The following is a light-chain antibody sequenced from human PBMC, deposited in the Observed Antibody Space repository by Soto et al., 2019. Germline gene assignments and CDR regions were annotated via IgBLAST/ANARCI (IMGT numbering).Light chain of an antibody. Sequence: DIVMTQSPDSLAVSPGERATINCKSSQSVLYSSNNKNYLIWYQQKPGQPPKLLIYWASTRESGVPDRFSGSGSGTDFTLTISSLQAEDVAVYYCQQYYSTPVTFGQGTRLEIK. CDR2: WAS. J-gene: IGKJ5*01. CDR1: QSVLYSSNNKNY. CDR3: QQYYSTPVT. V-gene: IGKV4-1*01.